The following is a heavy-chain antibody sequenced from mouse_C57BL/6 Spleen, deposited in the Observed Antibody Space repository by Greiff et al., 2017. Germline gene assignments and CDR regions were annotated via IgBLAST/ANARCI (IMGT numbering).Heavy chain of an antibody. CDR3: ARHVSVITTYAMDY. V-gene: IGHV1-62-2*01. Sequence: QVQLQQSGAELVKPGASVKLSCKASGYTFTEYSIHWVQQRSGQGLEWIGWFYTGSGSIKYNEKFKDKATLTADKSSSSVYMELSTLTSEDTAVYYCARHVSVITTYAMDYGGQGTTVTVSS. D-gene: IGHD1-1*01. CDR2: FYTGSGSI. CDR1: GYTFTEYS. J-gene: IGHJ4*01.